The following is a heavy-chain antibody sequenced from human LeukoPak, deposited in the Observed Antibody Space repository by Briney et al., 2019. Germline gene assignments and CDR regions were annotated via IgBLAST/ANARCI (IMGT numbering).Heavy chain of an antibody. J-gene: IGHJ6*03. Sequence: ASVKVSCKASGGTFSSYAISWVRQAPGKGLEWMGGFDPEDGETIYAQKFQGRVTMTEDTSTDTAYMELSSLRSEDTAVYYCATGEREGSEIYYYYMDGWGKGTTVTVSS. CDR1: GGTFSSYA. D-gene: IGHD3-10*01. V-gene: IGHV1-24*01. CDR2: FDPEDGET. CDR3: ATGEREGSEIYYYYMDG.